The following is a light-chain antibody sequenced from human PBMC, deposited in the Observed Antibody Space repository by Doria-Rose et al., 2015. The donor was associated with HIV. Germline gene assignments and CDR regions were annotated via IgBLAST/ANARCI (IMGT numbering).Light chain of an antibody. J-gene: IGKJ1*01. Sequence: LTQSLGTLSLSPGERATLSCRASQSFSSTYLAWYQQKPGQAPSLLTYDGSTRATGIPDRFSASGSGTDFTLTINRLEPEDFALYYCHQYGTSWTFGQGTKVEI. CDR2: DGS. V-gene: IGKV3-20*01. CDR1: QSFSSTY. CDR3: HQYGTSWT.